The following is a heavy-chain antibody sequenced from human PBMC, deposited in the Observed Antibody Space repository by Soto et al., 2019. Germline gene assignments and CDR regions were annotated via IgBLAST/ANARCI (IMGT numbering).Heavy chain of an antibody. CDR1: GGCISTYY. CDR3: ARAKTLRGYSGYAGD. D-gene: IGHD5-12*01. V-gene: IGHV4-59*12. Sequence: PSGSLSLTCAVSGGCISTYYWSWIRQPPGKGLEWIGYIYYSGSTSYNPSLKSRVTISVDRSKNQFSLKLSSVTAADTAVYYCARAKTLRGYSGYAGDWGQGTLVTVSS. CDR2: IYYSGST. J-gene: IGHJ4*02.